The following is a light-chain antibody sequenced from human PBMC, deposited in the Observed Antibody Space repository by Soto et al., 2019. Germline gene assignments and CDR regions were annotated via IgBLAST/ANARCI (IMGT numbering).Light chain of an antibody. CDR3: QQCGSPST. CDR1: QTFSNSF. CDR2: GAS. Sequence: EIVLTQSPGTLSLSPGERATLSCRASQTFSNSFLSWFQQIPGQAPRLLIYGASMTATGIPDRFSGSGSGTDFTLTISRLEPEDFAVDYCQQCGSPSTFGQGTRLEI. J-gene: IGKJ5*01. V-gene: IGKV3-20*01.